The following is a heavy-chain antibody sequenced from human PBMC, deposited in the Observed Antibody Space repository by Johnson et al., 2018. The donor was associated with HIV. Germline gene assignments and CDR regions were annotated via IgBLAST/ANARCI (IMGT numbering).Heavy chain of an antibody. CDR2: ISWNSGSI. D-gene: IGHD3-22*01. CDR3: AAYYDSSGYPRFGDAFDI. V-gene: IGHV3-9*01. J-gene: IGHJ3*02. CDR1: GFTFSSYA. Sequence: EVQLVESGGGVVQPGRSLRLSCAASGFTFSSYAMHWVRQAPGKGLEWVSGISWNSGSIAYADPVKGRFTISRDNAKNSLYLQMNSLRAEDTALYYCAAYYDSSGYPRFGDAFDIWGQGTMVTVS.